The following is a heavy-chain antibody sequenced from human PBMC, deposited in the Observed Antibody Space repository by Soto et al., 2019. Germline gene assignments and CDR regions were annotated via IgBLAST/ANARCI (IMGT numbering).Heavy chain of an antibody. CDR1: GGSISTTHW. CDR2: IYHSGST. CDR3: ARPLYSYGPMDV. D-gene: IGHD5-18*01. J-gene: IGHJ6*02. Sequence: PSETLSLTCAVSGGSISTTHWWTWVRQPPGKGLEWIGEIYHSGSTYYNPSLKSRVTISVDTSKNQFSLKLSSVTAADTAVYYCARPLYSYGPMDVWGQGTTVTVSS. V-gene: IGHV4-4*02.